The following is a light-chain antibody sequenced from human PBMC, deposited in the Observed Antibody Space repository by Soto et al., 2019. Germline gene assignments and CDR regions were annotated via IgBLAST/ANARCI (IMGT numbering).Light chain of an antibody. CDR2: DVS. J-gene: IGLJ1*01. Sequence: QPVLTQPASVSGSPGQSITISCTGTSSDVGGYNYVSWYQQHSGKAPKLMIYDVSNRPSGVSNRFSGSKSGNTASLTISGLQAEDEADYYCGSYASSSTLYVFGTGTKLTVL. V-gene: IGLV2-14*01. CDR3: GSYASSSTLYV. CDR1: SSDVGGYNY.